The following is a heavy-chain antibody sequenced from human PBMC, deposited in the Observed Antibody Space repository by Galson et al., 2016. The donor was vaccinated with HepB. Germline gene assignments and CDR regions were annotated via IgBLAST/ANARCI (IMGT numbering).Heavy chain of an antibody. CDR3: ARDKGTDTADQTADY. CDR1: GFTFSDYY. D-gene: IGHD5-18*01. J-gene: IGHJ4*02. Sequence: LRLSCAASGFTFSDYYMNWIRQAPGKGLEWVSYISSSGRTIYYADSVKGRFTISRDNAKNSLYLQMNSLRAEETAVYYCARDKGTDTADQTADYWGQGTLVTVSS. CDR2: ISSSGRTI. V-gene: IGHV3-11*01.